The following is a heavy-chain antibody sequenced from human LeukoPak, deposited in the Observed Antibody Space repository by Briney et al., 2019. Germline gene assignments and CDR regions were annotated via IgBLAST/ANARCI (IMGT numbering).Heavy chain of an antibody. V-gene: IGHV4-34*01. Sequence: SETLSLTCAVYGGSFSGYYWSWLRQPPGKGLEWIGEINHSGSTNYNPSLKSRVTISVDTSKNQFSLKLSSVTAADTAVYYCARASGSSGWYEDWFDPWGQGTLVTVSS. D-gene: IGHD6-19*01. CDR3: ARASGSSGWYEDWFDP. CDR1: GGSFSGYY. CDR2: INHSGST. J-gene: IGHJ5*02.